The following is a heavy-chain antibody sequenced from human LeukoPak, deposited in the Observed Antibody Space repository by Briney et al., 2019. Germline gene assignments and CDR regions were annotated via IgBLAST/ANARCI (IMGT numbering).Heavy chain of an antibody. V-gene: IGHV1-18*01. J-gene: IGHJ4*02. Sequence: ASVTVSCKTSGYIFTSYGISWVRQAPGQGLEWMGWISVHNGYRRYAQKFQGRVTMNTDTSTSTAYMDMSSLRYDDTAVYYCARDMRHFRNYDSSGYYYNFQYWGQGTLVTVSS. CDR2: ISVHNGYR. CDR1: GYIFTSYG. CDR3: ARDMRHFRNYDSSGYYYNFQY. D-gene: IGHD3-22*01.